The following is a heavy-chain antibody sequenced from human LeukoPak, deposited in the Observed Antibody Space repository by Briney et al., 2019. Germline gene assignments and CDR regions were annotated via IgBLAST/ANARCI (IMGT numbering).Heavy chain of an antibody. CDR1: GGTFSSYA. V-gene: IGHV1-69*13. CDR2: IIPIFGTA. J-gene: IGHJ5*02. Sequence: ASVKVSCKASGGTFSSYAISWVRQAPGQGLEWMGGIIPIFGTANYAQKFQGRVTITADESTSTAYMELSSLRSEDTAVYYCARDWDGGTHDAQGSWFDPWGQGTLVTVSS. D-gene: IGHD3-16*01. CDR3: ARDWDGGTHDAQGSWFDP.